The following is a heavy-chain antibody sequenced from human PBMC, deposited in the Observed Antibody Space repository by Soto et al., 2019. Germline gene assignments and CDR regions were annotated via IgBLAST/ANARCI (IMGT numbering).Heavy chain of an antibody. V-gene: IGHV1-24*01. CDR2: FDPEDGEK. CDR3: ATTLQGRGWFDP. D-gene: IGHD1-1*01. Sequence: ASVKVSCKGSGYTLTELSMHWVRQAPGKGLEWMGGFDPEDGEKIYAQKFQGRVTMTEDTSTDAAYMELSSLRSEDTAVYYCATTLQGRGWFDPWGQGTLVTVSS. J-gene: IGHJ5*02. CDR1: GYTLTELS.